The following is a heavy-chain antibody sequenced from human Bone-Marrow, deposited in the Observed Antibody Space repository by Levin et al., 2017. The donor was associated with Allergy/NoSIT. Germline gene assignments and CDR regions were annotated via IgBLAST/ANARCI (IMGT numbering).Heavy chain of an antibody. J-gene: IGHJ4*02. D-gene: IGHD3-16*02. V-gene: IGHV4-39*07. CDR2: IYYSGST. CDR3: ARDGMITFGGVIVTKFDY. Sequence: SETLSLTCTVPGGSISSSSYYWGWIRQPPGKGLEWIGSIYYSGSTYYNPSLKSRVTISVDTSKNQFSLKLSSVTAADTAVYYCARDGMITFGGVIVTKFDYWGQGTLVTVSS. CDR1: GGSISSSSYY.